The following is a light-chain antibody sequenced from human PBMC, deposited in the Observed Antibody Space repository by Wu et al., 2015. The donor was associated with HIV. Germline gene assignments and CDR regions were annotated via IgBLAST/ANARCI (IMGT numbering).Light chain of an antibody. Sequence: EIVLTQSPGTLSLSPGERATLSCRASQSVSSNYLVWYQQKPGQAPRLLIHGASSRAIGIPDRFSGSGSATDFVLTISRLESEDFAVYYRQQYGASPMTFGQGTKVEIK. CDR1: QSVSSNY. CDR3: QQYGASPMT. V-gene: IGKV3-20*01. J-gene: IGKJ1*01. CDR2: GAS.